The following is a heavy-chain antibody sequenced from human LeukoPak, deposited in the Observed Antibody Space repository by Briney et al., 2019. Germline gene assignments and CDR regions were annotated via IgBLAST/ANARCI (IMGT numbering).Heavy chain of an antibody. J-gene: IGHJ4*02. CDR1: GFTFSSYA. V-gene: IGHV3-30-3*01. CDR2: ISYDGSNK. Sequence: GGSLRLSCAASGFTFSSYAMHWVRQAPGKGLEWVAVISYDGSNKYYADSAKGRFTISRDNSKNTLYLQMNSLRAEDTAVYYCARDLPYWGQGTLVTVSS. CDR3: ARDLPY.